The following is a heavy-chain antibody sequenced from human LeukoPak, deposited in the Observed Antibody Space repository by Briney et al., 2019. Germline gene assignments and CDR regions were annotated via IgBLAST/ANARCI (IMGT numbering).Heavy chain of an antibody. D-gene: IGHD1-26*01. Sequence: GGSLRLSCAASGFTFSIYSMNWVRQAPGKGLEWVSSISESGDKTDYADSVRGRFTISRDNSQNTLYLQMNSLRVEDTALYYCAKQWVDCWGQGTLVTVSS. V-gene: IGHV3-23*01. CDR3: AKQWVDC. J-gene: IGHJ4*02. CDR2: ISESGDKT. CDR1: GFTFSIYS.